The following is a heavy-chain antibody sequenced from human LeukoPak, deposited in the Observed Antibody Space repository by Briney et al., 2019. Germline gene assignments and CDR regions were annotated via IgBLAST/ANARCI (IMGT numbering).Heavy chain of an antibody. CDR1: GFTFSSYA. CDR3: AKDQFTMIVVVPYYYFDY. J-gene: IGHJ4*02. V-gene: IGHV3-23*01. D-gene: IGHD3-22*01. CDR2: ISGSGGST. Sequence: GGSLRLSCAASGFTFSSYAMSWVRQAPGKGLEWVSAISGSGGSTYYADSVKGRFTISRDNSKNTLYLQMNSLRAEDTAVYYCAKDQFTMIVVVPYYYFDYWGQGTLVTVSS.